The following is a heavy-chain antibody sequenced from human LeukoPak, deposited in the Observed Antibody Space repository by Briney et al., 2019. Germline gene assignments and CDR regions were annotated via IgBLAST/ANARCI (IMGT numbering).Heavy chain of an antibody. CDR2: IIPIFGTA. V-gene: IGHV1-69*13. Sequence: SVKVSCRASGGTFSSYAISWARQAPGQGLEWMGGIIPIFGTANYAQKFQGRVTITADESTSTAYMELSSLRSEDTAVYYCARGEFSFWSGYCNDYWGQGTLVTVSS. J-gene: IGHJ4*02. CDR1: GGTFSSYA. CDR3: ARGEFSFWSGYCNDY. D-gene: IGHD3-3*01.